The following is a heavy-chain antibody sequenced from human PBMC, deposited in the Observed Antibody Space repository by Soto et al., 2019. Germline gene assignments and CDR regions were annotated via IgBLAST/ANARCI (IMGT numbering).Heavy chain of an antibody. Sequence: GGSLRLSCAASGFTFSSYWMHWVRQAPGKGLVWVSRINSDGSSTSYADSVKGRFTISRDNAKNTLYLQMNSLRAEDTAVYYCASDGSYDILTGHTYYYGMDVWGQGTTVTVSS. CDR1: GFTFSSYW. D-gene: IGHD3-9*01. V-gene: IGHV3-74*01. CDR3: ASDGSYDILTGHTYYYGMDV. J-gene: IGHJ6*02. CDR2: INSDGSST.